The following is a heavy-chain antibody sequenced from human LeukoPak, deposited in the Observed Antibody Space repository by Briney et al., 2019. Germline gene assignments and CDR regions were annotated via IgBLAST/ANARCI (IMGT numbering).Heavy chain of an antibody. D-gene: IGHD3-3*01. CDR1: GYTFTGYY. CDR2: INPNSGGT. CDR3: ARDPSLAFLDY. Sequence: ASVKVSCKASGYTFTGYYMHWVRQAPGQGLERMGWINPNSGGTNYAQKFQGRVTMTRDTSFSTAYMELSRLRSDDTAVYYCARDPSLAFLDYWGQGTLVTVSS. V-gene: IGHV1-2*02. J-gene: IGHJ4*02.